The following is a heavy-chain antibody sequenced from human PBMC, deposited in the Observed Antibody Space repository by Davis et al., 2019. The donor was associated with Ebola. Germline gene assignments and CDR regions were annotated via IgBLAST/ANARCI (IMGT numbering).Heavy chain of an antibody. V-gene: IGHV1-8*01. CDR2: MNPNSGNT. J-gene: IGHJ5*02. D-gene: IGHD1-20*01. Sequence: ASVKVSCKASAYTFTSYDINWVRQAPGQGLEWMGWMNPNSGNTGYAQKFQGRVTMTRNTSISTAYMELSSLRAEDTAVYYCAKDFGRRYITGTTEGNWFDPWGQGTLVTVSS. CDR1: AYTFTSYD. CDR3: AKDFGRRYITGTTEGNWFDP.